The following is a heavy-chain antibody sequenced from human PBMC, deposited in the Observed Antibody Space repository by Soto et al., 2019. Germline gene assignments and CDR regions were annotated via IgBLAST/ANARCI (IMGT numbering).Heavy chain of an antibody. CDR3: AKDIGGGRVTTFGAVILGYCMDV. J-gene: IGHJ6*02. V-gene: IGHV3-9*01. D-gene: IGHD3-3*01. CDR1: GFTLDDYV. Sequence: EVQLVESGGSLVQPGGSLRLSCAASGFTLDDYVMHWVRQAPGKGLEWVSGVTWNSGSIGYADSVKGRFTISRDIAKNSLYLQMNSLRAEDTALYYGAKDIGGGRVTTFGAVILGYCMDVWGQGTTVIVSS. CDR2: VTWNSGSI.